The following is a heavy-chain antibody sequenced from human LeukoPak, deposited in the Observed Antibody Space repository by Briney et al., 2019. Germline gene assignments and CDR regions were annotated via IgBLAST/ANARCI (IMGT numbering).Heavy chain of an antibody. CDR2: INAGNGNT. CDR1: GGTFSRDV. J-gene: IGHJ6*03. V-gene: IGHV1-3*03. CDR3: ARARYETRIWPKSRYDYYHYMDV. D-gene: IGHD3-3*01. Sequence: ASVKVSCKASGGTFSRDVIAYMRQAPGQRLEWMGWINAGNGNTKYSQEFQDRVTITRDTSASTAYMELSSLRSEDMAVYYCARARYETRIWPKSRYDYYHYMDVWGKGTTVTVSS.